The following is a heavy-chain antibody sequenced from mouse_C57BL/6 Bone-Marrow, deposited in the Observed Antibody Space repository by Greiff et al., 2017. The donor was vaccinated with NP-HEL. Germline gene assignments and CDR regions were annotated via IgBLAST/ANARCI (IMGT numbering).Heavy chain of an antibody. CDR1: GYTFTVYY. J-gene: IGHJ4*01. Sequence: QVQLQQSGAELVRPGASVKLSCKASGYTFTVYYINWVKQRPGQGLEWIARIYPGSGNTYYNEKFKGKATLTAEKSSSTAYMQLSSLTSEDSAVYFCASHYYGSSYPFGDYWGQGTSVTVSS. V-gene: IGHV1-76*01. CDR2: IYPGSGNT. CDR3: ASHYYGSSYPFGDY. D-gene: IGHD1-1*01.